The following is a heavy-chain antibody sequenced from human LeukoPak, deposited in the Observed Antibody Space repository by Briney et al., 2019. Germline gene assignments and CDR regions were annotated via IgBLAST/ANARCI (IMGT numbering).Heavy chain of an antibody. CDR1: GGSISSSSYY. J-gene: IGHJ4*02. D-gene: IGHD5-24*01. V-gene: IGHV4-39*01. CDR2: IYYSGST. CDR3: ARGREEMATIASRPFDY. Sequence: SETLSLTCTVSGGSISSSSYYWGWIRQPPGKGLEWIGSIYYSGSTYYNPSLKSRVTISVDTSKNQFSLKLSSVTAADTAVYYCARGREEMATIASRPFDYWGQGTLVTVSS.